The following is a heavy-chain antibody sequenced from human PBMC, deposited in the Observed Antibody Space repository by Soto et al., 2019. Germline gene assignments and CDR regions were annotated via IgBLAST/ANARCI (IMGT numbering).Heavy chain of an antibody. V-gene: IGHV3-23*01. J-gene: IGHJ4*02. CDR2: ISGGGDTT. Sequence: EVQLLESGGGLVQPGGSLRLSCAASGFTFNNYAMTWVRQAPGKGLEWVSAISGGGDTTSYADSVKGRFTVSGDGSKNTLYLKMSRLRAEDPAIYYCAKGRGGSGSLTPRVDFWGQGTLVTDSS. CDR1: GFTFNNYA. CDR3: AKGRGGSGSLTPRVDF. D-gene: IGHD3-10*01.